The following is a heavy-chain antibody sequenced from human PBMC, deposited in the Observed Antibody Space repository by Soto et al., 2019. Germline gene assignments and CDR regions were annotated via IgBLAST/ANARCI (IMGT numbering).Heavy chain of an antibody. CDR3: ARLNQGVNGGVIVEV. V-gene: IGHV1-69*02. CDR1: GGTFSSYT. D-gene: IGHD3-16*02. CDR2: IIPILGIA. J-gene: IGHJ3*01. Sequence: ASVKVSCKASGGTFSSYTISWVRQAPGQGLEWMGRIIPILGIANYAQKFQGRVTITVDKSTSTAYMELSSLRSEDTAVYYCARLNQGVNGGVIVEVWGQGTMVTVSS.